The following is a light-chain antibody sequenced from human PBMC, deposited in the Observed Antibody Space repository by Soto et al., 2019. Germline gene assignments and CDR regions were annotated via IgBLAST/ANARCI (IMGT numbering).Light chain of an antibody. J-gene: IGKJ4*01. V-gene: IGKV1-12*01. CDR3: QQSNSFPLT. CDR1: QGISNW. Sequence: DIQMTQSPSSVSASVVDRVSITCRASQGISNWLAWYQQKPGRAPKLLIYTGSSLQSGVPSRFSGTGSGTDFTLTISSLQREDVATYYCQQSNSFPLTCGGGTNVEIK. CDR2: TGS.